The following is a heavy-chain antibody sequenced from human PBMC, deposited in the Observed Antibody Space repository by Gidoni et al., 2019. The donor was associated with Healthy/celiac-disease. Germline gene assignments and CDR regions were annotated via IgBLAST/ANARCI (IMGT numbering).Heavy chain of an antibody. Sequence: QVQLQQWGAGLLKPSETLSLTCAVYGGSFSGYYWIWIRQPPGKGLEWIGEINHSGSTNYNPSLKSRVTISVDTSKNQFSLKLSSVTAADTAVYYCARVETYYDFWSGYPAENYYYYYYMDVWGKGTTVTVSS. V-gene: IGHV4-34*01. CDR3: ARVETYYDFWSGYPAENYYYYYYMDV. CDR2: INHSGST. CDR1: GGSFSGYY. D-gene: IGHD3-3*01. J-gene: IGHJ6*03.